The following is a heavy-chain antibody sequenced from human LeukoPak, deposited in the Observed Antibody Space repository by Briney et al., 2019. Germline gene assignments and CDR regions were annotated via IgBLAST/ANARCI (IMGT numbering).Heavy chain of an antibody. CDR1: GYTFTGYY. CDR3: ARDRYCSSTSCYVGFDY. Sequence: AASVKVSCKASGYTFTGYYMHWVRQAPGQGLEWMGWINPNSGGTNYAQKFQGRVTMTRDTSISTAYMELSRLRSDDTAVYYCARDRYCSSTSCYVGFDYWGQGTLVTVSS. CDR2: INPNSGGT. D-gene: IGHD2-2*01. V-gene: IGHV1-2*02. J-gene: IGHJ4*02.